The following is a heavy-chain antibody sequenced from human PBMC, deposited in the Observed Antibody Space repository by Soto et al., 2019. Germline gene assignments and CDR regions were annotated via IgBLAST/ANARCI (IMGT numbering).Heavy chain of an antibody. V-gene: IGHV4-39*02. J-gene: IGHJ5*02. CDR2: IYHTGNA. CDR3: AGDFFDSSDYTTNWFDP. CDR1: GDSISNSRFY. D-gene: IGHD3-22*01. Sequence: PSETLSLTCSVSGDSISNSRFYWAWIRQPPGEGLEWIGSIYHTGNAYYKPSLKSRVTISVDTSKNQFSLKLTSVTAADAALYYCAGDFFDSSDYTTNWFDPWGQGTLVTVSS.